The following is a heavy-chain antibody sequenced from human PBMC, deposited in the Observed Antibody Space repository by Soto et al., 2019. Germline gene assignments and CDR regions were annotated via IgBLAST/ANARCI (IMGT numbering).Heavy chain of an antibody. D-gene: IGHD3-3*01. V-gene: IGHV1-69*13. J-gene: IGHJ4*02. CDR2: IIPIFGTA. Sequence: SVKVSCKASGGTFSSYAISWVRQAPGQGLEWMGGIIPIFGTANYAQKLQGRVTFTADESTSTAYMELSSLRSEDTAVYYCARDENGYYIFDYWGQGTLVT. CDR3: ARDENGYYIFDY. CDR1: GGTFSSYA.